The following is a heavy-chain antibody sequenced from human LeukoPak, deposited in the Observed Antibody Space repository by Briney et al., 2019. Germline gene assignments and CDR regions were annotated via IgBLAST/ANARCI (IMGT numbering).Heavy chain of an antibody. D-gene: IGHD2-21*01. Sequence: GGSLRLSCAASGFTFSSYAMNWVRQAPGKRLEWVSSIIGSGRDTYYADSVKGRITISRDNSKNSLYLQMNSLRAEDTAMYYCARLPGGVVIDAGLYWGQGTLVTVSS. J-gene: IGHJ4*02. CDR3: ARLPGGVVIDAGLY. CDR2: IIGSGRDT. V-gene: IGHV3-23*01. CDR1: GFTFSSYA.